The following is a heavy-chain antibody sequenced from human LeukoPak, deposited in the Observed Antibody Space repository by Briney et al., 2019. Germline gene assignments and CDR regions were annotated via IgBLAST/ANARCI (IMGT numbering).Heavy chain of an antibody. Sequence: SQTLSLTCAISGDSVSSNSAAWNWIRQSPSRGLEWLGRTYYRSKWYNEYAVSVKSRITINPDTSKNQFSLKLSSVTAADTAVYYCARGGWRYYYDSSGYFFDYWGQGTLVTVSS. D-gene: IGHD3-22*01. CDR3: ARGGWRYYYDSSGYFFDY. CDR2: TYYRSKWYN. CDR1: GDSVSSNSAA. V-gene: IGHV6-1*01. J-gene: IGHJ4*02.